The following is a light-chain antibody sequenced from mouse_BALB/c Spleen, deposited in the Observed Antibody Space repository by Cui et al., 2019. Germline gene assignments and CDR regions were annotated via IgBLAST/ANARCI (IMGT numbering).Light chain of an antibody. CDR3: KQSYNLYT. J-gene: IGKJ2*01. CDR2: WAS. Sequence: DIVMSQSPYSLAVSAGVKVTMSCKSSQSLLNSRTRKSYLAWYQQKPGQSPKLLIYWASTRESGVPDRFTGSGSGTDFTLTISSVQAEDLAVYYCKQSYNLYTFGGGTKLEIK. CDR1: QSLLNSRTRKSY. V-gene: IGKV8-21*01.